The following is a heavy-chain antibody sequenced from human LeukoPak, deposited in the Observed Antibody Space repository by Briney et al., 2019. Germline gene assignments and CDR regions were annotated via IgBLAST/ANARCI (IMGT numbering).Heavy chain of an antibody. D-gene: IGHD2-2*01. J-gene: IGHJ5*02. V-gene: IGHV4-34*01. CDR3: ARESVQRGAAGAMGFDP. CDR2: INHSGST. CDR1: GGSFSGYY. Sequence: SETLSLTCAVYGGSFSGYYWSWNRQPPGQGLEWIGEINHSGSTNYNPSLRSRVTISVDTSKNQFSLKLSSVTAADTAVYYCARESVQRGAAGAMGFDPWGQGTLVTVSS.